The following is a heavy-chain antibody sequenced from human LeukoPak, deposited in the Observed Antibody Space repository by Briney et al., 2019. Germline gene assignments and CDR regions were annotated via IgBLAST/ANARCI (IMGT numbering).Heavy chain of an antibody. CDR3: VRGGESTWS. J-gene: IGHJ5*02. V-gene: IGHV3-74*01. CDR2: INNDGSGT. D-gene: IGHD2-15*01. Sequence: PGGSLRLSCAASGFTFSSYWMHWVRQAPGKGPVWVSRINNDGSGTTYADSVKGRFTISRDDAKNTLYLQMNSLRAEDTAVYYCVRGGESTWSWGQGTPVTVSS. CDR1: GFTFSSYW.